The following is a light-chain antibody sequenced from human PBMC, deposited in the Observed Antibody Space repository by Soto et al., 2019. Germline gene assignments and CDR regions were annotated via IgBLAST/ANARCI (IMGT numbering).Light chain of an antibody. J-gene: IGKJ4*01. CDR1: QSVSSL. CDR3: QQCNSWPLT. V-gene: IGKV3-15*01. Sequence: EIVMTQPPATLSVSPGERATLSCRASQSVSSLLAWYQQKPGQAPRLLIYRASTRATGIPARFSGSGSGTEFTLTISSLQSEDLAVYYCQQCNSWPLTGGGGTGVEIK. CDR2: RAS.